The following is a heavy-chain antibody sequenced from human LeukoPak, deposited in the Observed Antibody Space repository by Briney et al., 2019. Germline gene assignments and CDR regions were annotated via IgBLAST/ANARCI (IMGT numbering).Heavy chain of an antibody. CDR1: GFTFSNYA. D-gene: IGHD6-6*01. CDR2: INDRGIAT. J-gene: IGHJ4*02. Sequence: GGSLRLSCAASGFTFSNYAMSWVRQAPGKGLEWVSTINDRGIATYYADSVKGRFTISRDNSKNTLYLQMNSLRAEDTAVYYCAKPSSSSPSSYFDYWGQGTLVTVSS. V-gene: IGHV3-23*01. CDR3: AKPSSSSPSSYFDY.